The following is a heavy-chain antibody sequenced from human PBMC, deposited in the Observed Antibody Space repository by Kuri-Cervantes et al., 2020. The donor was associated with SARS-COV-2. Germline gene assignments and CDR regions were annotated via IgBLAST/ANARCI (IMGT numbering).Heavy chain of an antibody. CDR2: INHSGST. D-gene: IGHD2-2*01. Sequence: SETLSLTCAVDGGSFSGYYWSWIRQPPGKGLEWIGEINHSGSTNYNPSLKSRVTISVDTSKNQFSLKLSSVTAADTAVYYCARHRPTSGYFQHWGQGTLVTVSS. V-gene: IGHV4-34*01. CDR1: GGSFSGYY. J-gene: IGHJ1*01. CDR3: ARHRPTSGYFQH.